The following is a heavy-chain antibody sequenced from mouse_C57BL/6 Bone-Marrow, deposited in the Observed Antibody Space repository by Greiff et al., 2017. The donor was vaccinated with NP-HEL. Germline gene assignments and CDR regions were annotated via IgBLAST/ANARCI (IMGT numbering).Heavy chain of an antibody. D-gene: IGHD2-3*01. CDR2: ISSGSSTL. CDR1: GFTFSDYG. J-gene: IGHJ4*01. Sequence: EVHLVESGGGLVKPGGSLKLSCAASGFTFSDYGMHWVRQAPEKGLEWVAYISSGSSTLYYADTVKGRFTISRDTAKNTLFLQMTSLRSEDTAMYYCVDGYYAMDYWGQGTSVTVSS. CDR3: VDGYYAMDY. V-gene: IGHV5-17*01.